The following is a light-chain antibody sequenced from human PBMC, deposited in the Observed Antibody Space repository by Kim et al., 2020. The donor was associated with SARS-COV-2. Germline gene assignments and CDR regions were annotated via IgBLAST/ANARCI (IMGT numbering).Light chain of an antibody. CDR2: YDT. J-gene: IGLJ3*02. CDR1: NFEVQS. CDR3: QVWDSSSMHWV. Sequence: PGQTASITCGGTNFEVQSVHWYLQKPGQAPVLVISYDTDRPSGIPERFSGSKFDNTATLTISRVEAGDEADYYCQVWDSSSMHWVFGGGTQLTVL. V-gene: IGLV3-21*04.